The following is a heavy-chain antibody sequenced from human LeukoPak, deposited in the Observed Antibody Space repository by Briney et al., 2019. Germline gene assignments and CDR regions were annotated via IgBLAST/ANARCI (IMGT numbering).Heavy chain of an antibody. CDR2: IYYSGST. V-gene: IGHV4-31*03. J-gene: IGHJ4*02. Sequence: SETLSLTCTVSGGSISSGGHYWSWIRQHPGKGLEWIGYIYYSGSTYYNPSLKSRVTISVDTSKNQFSLKLSSVTAADTAVYYCARGTYDSSGYYYFDYWGQGTLVTVSS. CDR3: ARGTYDSSGYYYFDY. CDR1: GGSISSGGHY. D-gene: IGHD3-22*01.